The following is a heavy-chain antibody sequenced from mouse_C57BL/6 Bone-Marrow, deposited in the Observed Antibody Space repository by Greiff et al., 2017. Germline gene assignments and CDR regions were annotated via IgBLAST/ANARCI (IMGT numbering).Heavy chain of an antibody. V-gene: IGHV1-66*01. D-gene: IGHD4-1*01. CDR1: GYSFTSYY. CDR3: AELGPYYFDY. CDR2: IYPGSGNT. Sequence: QVQLKESGPELVKPGASVKISCKASGYSFTSYYIHWVKQRPGQGLEWIGWIYPGSGNTKYNEKFKGKATLTADTSSSTAYMQLSSLTSGDSAVYYCAELGPYYFDYWGQGTTLTVSS. J-gene: IGHJ2*01.